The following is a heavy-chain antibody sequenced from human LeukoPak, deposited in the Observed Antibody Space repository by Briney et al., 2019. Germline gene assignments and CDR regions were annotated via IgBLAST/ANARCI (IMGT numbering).Heavy chain of an antibody. Sequence: PGGSLRLSCVGSGFIFKLFAVGWVRQAPGKGLEWVSVISGTNDETDYANSVRGHFTISRDNSLNTLFLQMDNLRAEDTAVYYCVETYCSITRCSPGFDSWGQGTLVTVSS. J-gene: IGHJ4*02. V-gene: IGHV3-23*01. CDR1: GFIFKLFA. D-gene: IGHD3-10*01. CDR2: ISGTNDET. CDR3: VETYCSITRCSPGFDS.